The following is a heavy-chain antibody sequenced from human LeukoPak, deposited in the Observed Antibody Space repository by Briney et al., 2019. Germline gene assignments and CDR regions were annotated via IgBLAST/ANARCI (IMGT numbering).Heavy chain of an antibody. CDR2: IKQDGSEK. CDR1: GFTFSSYW. CDR3: ARALYYYDSSGPSGY. D-gene: IGHD3-22*01. Sequence: GGSLRLSCAASGFTFSSYWMSWVRQAPGKGLEWVANIKQDGSEKYYVDSVKGRFTISRDNAKNSLCLQMNSLRAEDTAVYYCARALYYYDSSGPSGYWGQGTLVTVSS. J-gene: IGHJ4*02. V-gene: IGHV3-7*04.